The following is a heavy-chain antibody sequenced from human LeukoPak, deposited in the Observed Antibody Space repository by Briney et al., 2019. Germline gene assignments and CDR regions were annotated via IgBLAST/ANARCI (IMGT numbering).Heavy chain of an antibody. D-gene: IGHD4-17*01. CDR3: AKYYGDYYYYYYMDV. CDR2: ICSSGNTI. V-gene: IGHV3-11*01. CDR1: GFTFSDYY. J-gene: IGHJ6*03. Sequence: GGSLRLSCAASGFTFSDYYMSWIRQAPGKGLEWVSYICSSGNTIYYADSVKGRFTISRDNSKNTLFLQMNSLRVEDTAVYYCAKYYGDYYYYYYMDVWGKGTTVTVSS.